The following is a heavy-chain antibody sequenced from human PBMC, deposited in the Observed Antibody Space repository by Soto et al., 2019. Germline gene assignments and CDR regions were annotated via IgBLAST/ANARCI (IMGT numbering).Heavy chain of an antibody. V-gene: IGHV3-11*01. D-gene: IGHD3-10*01. CDR3: ARALLYMVRGPFDY. Sequence: PGGSLRLSCAASGFTFSDYYMSWIRQAPGKGLEWISYISSSGSTIYYADSVKGRFIISRDNAKNSLYLQMNSLRAEDTAVYYCARALLYMVRGPFDYWGQGTLVTVSS. J-gene: IGHJ4*02. CDR1: GFTFSDYY. CDR2: ISSSGSTI.